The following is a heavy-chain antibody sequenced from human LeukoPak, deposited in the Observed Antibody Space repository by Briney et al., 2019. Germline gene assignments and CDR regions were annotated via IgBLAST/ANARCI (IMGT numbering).Heavy chain of an antibody. J-gene: IGHJ6*03. Sequence: SETLSLTCTVSGVSISSGGYYWSWIRQPPGKGLEWIGFIFHTGNTYYNPSLKSRVSISVDRSKEQFSLNLSSMTAADTAVYYCARGGTSGGYYYYYMDVWGKGTTVTVSS. V-gene: IGHV4-30-2*01. CDR1: GVSISSGGYY. CDR3: ARGGTSGGYYYYYMDV. D-gene: IGHD1-14*01. CDR2: IFHTGNT.